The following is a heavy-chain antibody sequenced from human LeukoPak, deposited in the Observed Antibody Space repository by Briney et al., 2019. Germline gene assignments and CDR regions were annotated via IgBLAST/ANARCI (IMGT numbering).Heavy chain of an antibody. CDR1: GGSISSGGYY. CDR3: ANSLAAADLYYGMDV. D-gene: IGHD6-13*01. J-gene: IGHJ6*02. V-gene: IGHV4-31*03. CDR2: IYYSGST. Sequence: SETLSLTCTVSGGSISSGGYYWSWIRQHPGKGLEWIGYIYYSGSTYYNPSLKSRVTISVDTSKNQFSLKLSSVTAADTAVYYRANSLAAADLYYGMDVWGQGTTVTVSS.